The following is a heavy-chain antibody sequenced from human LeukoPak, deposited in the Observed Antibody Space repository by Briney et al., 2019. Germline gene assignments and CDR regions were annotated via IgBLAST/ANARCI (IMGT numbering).Heavy chain of an antibody. D-gene: IGHD6-19*01. V-gene: IGHV3-21*01. J-gene: IGHJ4*02. Sequence: GGSLRLSCVASEFTFSAYGMSWVRQAPGTGLEWVSSISGSGSSIHYKESVRGRFTISRDNSGNSIYLQMNSLRAEDTAVYYCAKPMTVAGTPDYGYWGQGTLVTVSS. CDR1: EFTFSAYG. CDR2: ISGSGSSI. CDR3: AKPMTVAGTPDYGY.